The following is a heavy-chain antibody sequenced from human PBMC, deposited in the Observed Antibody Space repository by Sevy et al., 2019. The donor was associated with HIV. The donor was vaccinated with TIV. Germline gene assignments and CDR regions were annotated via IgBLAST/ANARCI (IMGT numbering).Heavy chain of an antibody. D-gene: IGHD1-1*01. CDR2: ILNSGGGT. CDR3: TKEDESNDWYLGY. Sequence: GGSLRLSCAASGFTFSSNGMSWVHQAPGKGLQWVSSILNSGGGTTYADSVRGRFTISRDNSKNMLYLQMNSLRAEDSAVYYCTKEDESNDWYLGYWGQGTLVTVSS. J-gene: IGHJ4*02. V-gene: IGHV3-23*01. CDR1: GFTFSSNG.